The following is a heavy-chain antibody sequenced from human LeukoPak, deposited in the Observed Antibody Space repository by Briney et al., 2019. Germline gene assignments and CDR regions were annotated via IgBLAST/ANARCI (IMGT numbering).Heavy chain of an antibody. V-gene: IGHV1-24*01. J-gene: IGHJ4*02. Sequence: VASVKVSCKISGYALTELSMHWVRQAPGKGLEWMGGFDPEDGETIYAQKFQGRVTMTEDTSTDTAYMELSSLRSEDTAVYYCATSNPVGYSGYDFDYWGQGTLVTVSS. CDR1: GYALTELS. D-gene: IGHD5-12*01. CDR3: ATSNPVGYSGYDFDY. CDR2: FDPEDGET.